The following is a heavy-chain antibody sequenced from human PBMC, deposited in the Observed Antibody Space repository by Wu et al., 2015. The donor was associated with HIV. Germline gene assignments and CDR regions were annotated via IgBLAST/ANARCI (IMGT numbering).Heavy chain of an antibody. CDR2: IIPIFGTA. Sequence: QVQLVQSGAEVKKPGASVKVSCKASGYTFTSYGISWVRQAPGQGLEWMGRIIPIFGTANYAQKFQGGVTITADESTSTAYMELSSLRSEDTAVYYCARVGSLQYSSGWNDDAFDIWGQGTMVTVSS. CDR1: GYTFTSYG. V-gene: IGHV1-69*13. CDR3: ARVGSLQYSSGWNDDAFDI. D-gene: IGHD6-19*01. J-gene: IGHJ3*02.